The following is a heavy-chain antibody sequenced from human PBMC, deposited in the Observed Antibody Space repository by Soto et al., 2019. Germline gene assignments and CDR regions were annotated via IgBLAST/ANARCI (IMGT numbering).Heavy chain of an antibody. V-gene: IGHV3-7*02. CDR1: GFTFSSFW. D-gene: IGHD3-22*01. CDR2: IKQDGSET. J-gene: IGHJ4*02. CDR3: AVSSGWLDYY. Sequence: EVQLVESGGGLVQPGGSLRLSCAASGFTFSSFWMSWVRQAPGKGLEWVANIKQDGSETRYVDSVKGRFTISRDNAKNSLYLQIDSLRAEDTAVYYCAVSSGWLDYYWGQGILVTVSS.